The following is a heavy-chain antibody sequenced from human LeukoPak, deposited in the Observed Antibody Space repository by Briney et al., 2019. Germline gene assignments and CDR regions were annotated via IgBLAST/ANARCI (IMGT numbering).Heavy chain of an antibody. V-gene: IGHV4-4*09. CDR1: GGSISPYF. CDR3: ARWQTYFDY. J-gene: IGHJ4*02. CDR2: IYTDGST. Sequence: PSETLSLTCTVSGGSISPYFWSWIRQPPGKGLEWIGYIYTDGSTKYNPSLKSRVTISLDTSKNQFSLKLSSVTAADTAVYYCARWQTYFDYWGQGTLVTVSS.